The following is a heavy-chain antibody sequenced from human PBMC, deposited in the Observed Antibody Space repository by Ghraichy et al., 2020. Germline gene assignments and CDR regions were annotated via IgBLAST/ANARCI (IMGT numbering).Heavy chain of an antibody. Sequence: TLSLTCTVSGASINNYYWTWIRQPPGKVLEYIGYIYHIGSTNYNPSLKSRVAISIDTSKKEFSLDLRSVTAADTAVYYCARYDFEDTWFDPWGQGALVTVSS. CDR3: ARYDFEDTWFDP. CDR2: IYHIGST. J-gene: IGHJ5*02. CDR1: GASINNYY. D-gene: IGHD3-3*01. V-gene: IGHV4-59*01.